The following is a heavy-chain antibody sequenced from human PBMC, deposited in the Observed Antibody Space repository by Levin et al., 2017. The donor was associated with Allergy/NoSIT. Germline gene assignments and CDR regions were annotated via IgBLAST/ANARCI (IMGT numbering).Heavy chain of an antibody. D-gene: IGHD6-13*01. CDR2: IIPIFGTA. V-gene: IGHV1-69*06. CDR1: GGTFSSYA. Sequence: SVKVSCKASGGTFSSYAISWVRQAPGQGLEWMGGIIPIFGTANYAQKFQGRVTITADKSTSTAYMELSSLRSEDTAVYYCARGELTLGYSSSWYYFDYWGQGTLVTVSS. CDR3: ARGELTLGYSSSWYYFDY. J-gene: IGHJ4*02.